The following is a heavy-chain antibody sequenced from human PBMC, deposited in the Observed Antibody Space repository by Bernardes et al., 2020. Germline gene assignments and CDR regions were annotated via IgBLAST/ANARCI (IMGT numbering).Heavy chain of an antibody. J-gene: IGHJ3*02. D-gene: IGHD3-22*01. CDR1: GFTFSDYY. Sequence: GGSLRLSCAASGFTFSDYYMDWVRQAPGKGLEWVGRSRNKANSYTTEYAASVKGRFTISRDDSHNSLYLQMNSLKTEDTAVYYCAREDSPKTTDYYYLGAFDSWGQGTMVTVSS. V-gene: IGHV3-72*01. CDR2: SRNKANSYTT. CDR3: AREDSPKTTDYYYLGAFDS.